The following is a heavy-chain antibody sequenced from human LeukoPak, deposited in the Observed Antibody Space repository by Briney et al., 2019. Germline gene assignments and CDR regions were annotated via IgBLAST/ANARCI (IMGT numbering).Heavy chain of an antibody. Sequence: PGASLRLSCAVSGFTFSSYAMSWVRHGPGKGLEWVSAMSVSGGGTYYADSAKGRFTISREDSKNTLYLQMNSLRAEDTAVYYCAKEGPNSGGSHHLYDYWGQGTLVTVSS. D-gene: IGHD1-26*01. V-gene: IGHV3-23*01. CDR1: GFTFSSYA. CDR2: MSVSGGGT. CDR3: AKEGPNSGGSHHLYDY. J-gene: IGHJ4*02.